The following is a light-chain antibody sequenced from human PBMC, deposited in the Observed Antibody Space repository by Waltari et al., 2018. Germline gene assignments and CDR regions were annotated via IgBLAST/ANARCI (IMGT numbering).Light chain of an antibody. CDR1: ALPKKY. Sequence: SYELTQPPSVSVSPGQTARITCSGDALPKKYAYWYQQKSGQAPVLVIYEDTKRPSVISDRFSGSTSGTVATLTISGAQVEDEAVYYCNSADSTGTQRVFGGGTKLTVL. V-gene: IGLV3-10*01. CDR3: NSADSTGTQRV. J-gene: IGLJ2*01. CDR2: EDT.